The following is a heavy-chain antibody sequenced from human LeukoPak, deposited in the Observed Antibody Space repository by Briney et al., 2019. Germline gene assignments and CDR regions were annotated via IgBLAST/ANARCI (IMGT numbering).Heavy chain of an antibody. V-gene: IGHV3-33*01. CDR2: IWYDGSNK. Sequence: GGSLRLSCAASGFTFSSYGMHWVRQAPGKGLEWVAVIWYDGSNKYYADSVKGRFTISRDNSKNTLYLQMNSLRAEDTAVYYCARALGEVVPAANYYYCYGMDVWGKGTTVTVSS. CDR3: ARALGEVVPAANYYYCYGMDV. CDR1: GFTFSSYG. D-gene: IGHD2-2*01. J-gene: IGHJ6*04.